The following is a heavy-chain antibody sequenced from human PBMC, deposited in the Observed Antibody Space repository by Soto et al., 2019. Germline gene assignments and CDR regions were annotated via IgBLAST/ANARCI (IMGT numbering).Heavy chain of an antibody. Sequence: EVQLLESGGGLVQPGGSLRLSCIASGFAFRIYAMTWVRQAPGKGLEWVAGISARGGNTNYADSVKGRFTISRDNSKNTLYLQMQSLRAEDTAVYYYAKDQLSMVEDSGMDVWGQGTTVTVSS. D-gene: IGHD3-10*01. V-gene: IGHV3-23*01. CDR3: AKDQLSMVEDSGMDV. CDR2: ISARGGNT. J-gene: IGHJ6*02. CDR1: GFAFRIYA.